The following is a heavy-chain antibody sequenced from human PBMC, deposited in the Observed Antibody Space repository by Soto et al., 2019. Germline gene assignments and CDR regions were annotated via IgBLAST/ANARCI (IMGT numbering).Heavy chain of an antibody. Sequence: QVQLVESGGGVVQPGRSLRLSCAASGFTFSSYGMHWVRQAPGKGLEWVAVISYDGSNKYYADSVKGRFTISRDNTKNTLYLQMNSLRAEDTAVYYCAKEGELLWFGESYPSKYGMDVWGQGTTVTVSS. CDR1: GFTFSSYG. V-gene: IGHV3-30*18. J-gene: IGHJ6*02. D-gene: IGHD3-10*01. CDR3: AKEGELLWFGESYPSKYGMDV. CDR2: ISYDGSNK.